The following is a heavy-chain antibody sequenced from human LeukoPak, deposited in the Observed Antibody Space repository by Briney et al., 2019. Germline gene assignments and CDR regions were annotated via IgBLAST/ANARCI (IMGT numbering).Heavy chain of an antibody. CDR1: GGSISSGGYY. J-gene: IGHJ4*02. Sequence: SETLSLTCTVSGGSISSGGYYWSWIRQPPGKGLEWIGYIYHSGSGSTYYNPSLKSRVTISVDRSKNQFSLKLISVTAADTAVYYCAVLSSSSTPTDYWGQGTLVTVSS. D-gene: IGHD6-13*01. CDR3: AVLSSSSTPTDY. V-gene: IGHV4-30-2*01. CDR2: IYHSGSGST.